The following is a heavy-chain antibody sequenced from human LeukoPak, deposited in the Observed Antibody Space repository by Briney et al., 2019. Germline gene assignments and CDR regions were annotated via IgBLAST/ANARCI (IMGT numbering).Heavy chain of an antibody. CDR2: ISGSGGST. V-gene: IGHV3-23*01. J-gene: IGHJ4*02. CDR3: AKGGSYRSQPYFDY. Sequence: GGSLRLSCAASGFTFSSYGMSWVRQAPGKGLEWVSAISGSGGSTYYADSVKGRFTISRDNSKNTVYLQMNSLRAEDTAVYYCAKGGSYRSQPYFDYWGQGTPVTVSS. CDR1: GFTFSSYG. D-gene: IGHD3-16*02.